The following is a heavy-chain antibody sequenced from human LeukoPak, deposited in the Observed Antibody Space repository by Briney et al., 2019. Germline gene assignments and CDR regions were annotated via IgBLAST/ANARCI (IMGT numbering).Heavy chain of an antibody. CDR3: ARDGPTSVL. CDR2: SHYSGTS. D-gene: IGHD1-1*01. Sequence: SETLSLTCTVSGASISSGGYYWSWIRQQPGKGLEWIGYSHYSGTSYYSTSLKSRIAISIDTSKYQFSLKLSSVTAADTAVYYCARDGPTSVLWGQGTLVTVSS. CDR1: GASISSGGYY. V-gene: IGHV4-31*03. J-gene: IGHJ4*02.